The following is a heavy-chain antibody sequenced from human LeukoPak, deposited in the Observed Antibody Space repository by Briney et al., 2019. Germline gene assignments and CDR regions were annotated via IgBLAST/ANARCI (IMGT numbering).Heavy chain of an antibody. D-gene: IGHD6-6*01. V-gene: IGHV3-23*01. CDR1: GFTFSSYA. J-gene: IGHJ4*02. Sequence: GGSLRLSCAASGFTFSSYAMGWVRQAPGKGLEWVSAISGSGGSTYYADSVKGRFTISRDNSKNTLYLQMNSLRAEDTAVYYCAKGLRYSSSTYFDYWGQGTLVTVSS. CDR2: ISGSGGST. CDR3: AKGLRYSSSTYFDY.